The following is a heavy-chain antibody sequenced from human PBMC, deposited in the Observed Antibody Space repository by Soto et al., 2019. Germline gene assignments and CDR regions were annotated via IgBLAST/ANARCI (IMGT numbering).Heavy chain of an antibody. Sequence: SETLSLTCAVSGASITSGNWWTWVRQPPGKGLEWIGEIYHSGGINYSPSLSSRVTISIEKSKNQLSLNLSSVTAADTAVYYCAAASSWRLDYWGQGTLVTVSS. D-gene: IGHD6-13*01. V-gene: IGHV4-4*02. CDR1: GASITSGNW. J-gene: IGHJ4*02. CDR3: AAASSWRLDY. CDR2: IYHSGGI.